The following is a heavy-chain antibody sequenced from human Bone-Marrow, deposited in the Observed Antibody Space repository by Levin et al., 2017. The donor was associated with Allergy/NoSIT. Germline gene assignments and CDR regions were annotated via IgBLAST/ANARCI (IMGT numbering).Heavy chain of an antibody. CDR3: ARDWLGYCITNGCQSYFDY. J-gene: IGHJ4*02. CDR2: MNPNSGNT. Sequence: KRGESLKISCTASGYTFNTYDINWVRQATGQGLEWMGWMNPNSGNTGYAQKFQGRVTMTRDTSVSTAYLELRSLRSEDSAVSFCARDWLGYCITNGCQSYFDYWGQGTLVTVSS. V-gene: IGHV1-8*01. D-gene: IGHD2-8*01. CDR1: GYTFNTYD.